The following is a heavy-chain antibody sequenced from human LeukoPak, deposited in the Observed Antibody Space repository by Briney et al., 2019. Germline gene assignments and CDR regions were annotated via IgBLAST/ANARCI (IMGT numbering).Heavy chain of an antibody. CDR3: AKTLSYYDYCTDV. CDR2: ITAGGSST. V-gene: IGHV3-23*01. Sequence: PGGSLRLSCAASGFTFSSYTMHWIRQAPGKGLEWVSGITAGGSSTHYADSVKGRFTISRDNSKNTLYLQMDSLRAEDTAVYYCAKTLSYYDYCTDVWGQGTTVTVSS. CDR1: GFTFSSYT. J-gene: IGHJ6*02. D-gene: IGHD3-10*01.